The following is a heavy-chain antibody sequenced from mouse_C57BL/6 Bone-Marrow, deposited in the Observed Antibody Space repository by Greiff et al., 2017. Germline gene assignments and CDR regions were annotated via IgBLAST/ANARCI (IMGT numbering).Heavy chain of an antibody. V-gene: IGHV1-62-2*01. CDR2: FYPGSGSI. Sequence: VQLQQSGAELVKPGASVKLSCKASGYTFTEYTIHWVKQRSGQGLEWIGWFYPGSGSIKYNEKFKDKATLTADKSSSTVYMELSRLPSEDSAVYCCARRGSAMVTTGYYFDYWGQGTTLTVSS. CDR3: ARRGSAMVTTGYYFDY. CDR1: GYTFTEYT. D-gene: IGHD2-2*01. J-gene: IGHJ2*01.